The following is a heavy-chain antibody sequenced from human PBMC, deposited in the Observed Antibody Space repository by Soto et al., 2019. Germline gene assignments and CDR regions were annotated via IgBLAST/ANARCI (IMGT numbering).Heavy chain of an antibody. D-gene: IGHD2-2*01. J-gene: IGHJ6*02. CDR1: GFTFSSYA. V-gene: IGHV3-30-3*01. Sequence: QVQLVESGGGVVQPGRSLRLSCAASGFTFSSYAMHWVRQAPGKGLEWVAVISYDGSNKYYADSVKGRFTISRDNSKNTLYLQINRLRAEDTAVYYCARGEDIVLVPAAMSYYYYGMDVWGQGTTVTVSS. CDR2: ISYDGSNK. CDR3: ARGEDIVLVPAAMSYYYYGMDV.